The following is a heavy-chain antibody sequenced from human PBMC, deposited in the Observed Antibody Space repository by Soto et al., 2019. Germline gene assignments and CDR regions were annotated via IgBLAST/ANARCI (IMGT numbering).Heavy chain of an antibody. D-gene: IGHD6-6*01. CDR2: ISYSGST. CDR3: AREEAARIERWFDP. CDR1: GGSINTINNY. V-gene: IGHV4-30-4*01. J-gene: IGHJ5*02. Sequence: SETLSLTCTVSGGSINTINNYWSWIRQPPGKGLEWIGFISYSGSTYYNPSLMSRLTISLDTSTNRFSLKLTSVTAADTAVYYCAREEAARIERWFDPWGQGALVTVSS.